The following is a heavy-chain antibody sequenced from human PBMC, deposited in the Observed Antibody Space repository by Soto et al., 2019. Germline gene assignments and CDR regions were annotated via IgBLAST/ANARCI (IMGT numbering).Heavy chain of an antibody. CDR3: ARQGVMVYGQGDYYYGMDV. CDR1: GYSFTSYW. Sequence: GESLKISCKVSGYSFTSYWISWVRQMPGKGLEWMGRIDPSDSYTNYSPSFQGHVTISADKSISTAYLQWSSLKASDTAMYYCARQGVMVYGQGDYYYGMDVWGQGTTVTVSS. V-gene: IGHV5-10-1*01. J-gene: IGHJ6*02. CDR2: IDPSDSYT. D-gene: IGHD2-8*01.